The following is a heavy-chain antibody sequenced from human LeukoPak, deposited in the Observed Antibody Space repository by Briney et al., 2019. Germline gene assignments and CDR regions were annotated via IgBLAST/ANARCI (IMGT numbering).Heavy chain of an antibody. Sequence: GESLKISCKGSGYSFTTYWIAWVRQMPGKGLEWMGIIYPGDSDTRCSPSFQGQVTISADKSTSTAYLQWSSLKASDTAMYYCARRLAAANTDAFDIWGQGTMVTISS. J-gene: IGHJ3*02. CDR2: IYPGDSDT. D-gene: IGHD6-13*01. CDR1: GYSFTTYW. CDR3: ARRLAAANTDAFDI. V-gene: IGHV5-51*01.